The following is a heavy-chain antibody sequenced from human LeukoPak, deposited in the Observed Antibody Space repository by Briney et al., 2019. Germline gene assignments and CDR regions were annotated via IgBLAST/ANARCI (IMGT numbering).Heavy chain of an antibody. J-gene: IGHJ4*02. CDR3: ARERGGILAAPTYYFDY. Sequence: PSETLSLTCTVSAGSISSGSYYWSWLGQPAGNGLEWIGRTYTSGSTNYNPSLKSRVTISVATSKNQFSLKLSSVTAADTAVYYGARERGGILAAPTYYFDYWGQGTLVTVSS. CDR2: TYTSGST. V-gene: IGHV4-61*02. D-gene: IGHD2-15*01. CDR1: AGSISSGSYY.